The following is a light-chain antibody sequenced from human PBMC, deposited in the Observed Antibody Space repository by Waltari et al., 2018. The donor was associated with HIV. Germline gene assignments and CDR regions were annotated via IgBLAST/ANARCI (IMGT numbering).Light chain of an antibody. CDR1: NTDIGTYTL. CDR2: EVT. CDR3: CSYAGRTTLV. J-gene: IGLJ3*02. Sequence: QSALTQPASVSGSPGQSITISCPGTNTDIGTYTLVSWYQQHPGKAPKLIIYEVTKRPSGVSNRFSASKSGNTASLTISGLQADDEADYFCCSYAGRTTLVFGGGTTLTVL. V-gene: IGLV2-23*02.